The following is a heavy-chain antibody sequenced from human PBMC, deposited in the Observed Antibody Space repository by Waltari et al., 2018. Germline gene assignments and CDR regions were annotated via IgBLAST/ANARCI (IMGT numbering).Heavy chain of an antibody. D-gene: IGHD3-16*01. J-gene: IGHJ6*03. CDR1: GGTFSSYA. CDR3: ARTSLTLGLKDYYYYYMDV. Sequence: QVQLVQSGAEVKKPGSSVKVSCKASGGTFSSYAISWVRQAPGQGLEWMGGIIPILGTANYAQKFQGRVTITADKSTSTAYMELSSLRSEDTAVYYCARTSLTLGLKDYYYYYMDVWGKGTTVTVSS. CDR2: IIPILGTA. V-gene: IGHV1-69*14.